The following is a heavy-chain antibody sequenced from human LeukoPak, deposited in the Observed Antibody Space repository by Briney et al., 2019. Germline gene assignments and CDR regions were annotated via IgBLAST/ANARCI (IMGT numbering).Heavy chain of an antibody. J-gene: IGHJ2*01. D-gene: IGHD2-2*01. CDR1: GFTFSNAW. CDR2: IKSKTDGGTT. CDR3: TTVVGSSSSWEWYFDL. V-gene: IGHV3-15*01. Sequence: PGGSLRLSCAASGFTFSNAWMSWVRQAPGKGLEWVGRIKSKTDGGTTDYVAPVKGRFSISRDDSKNTLYLQMNGLKTEDTVVYYCTTVVGSSSSWEWYFDLWGRGTLVTVSS.